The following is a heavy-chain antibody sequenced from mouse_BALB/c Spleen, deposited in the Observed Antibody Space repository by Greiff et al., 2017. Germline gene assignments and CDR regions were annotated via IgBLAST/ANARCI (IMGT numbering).Heavy chain of an antibody. D-gene: IGHD2-4*01. V-gene: IGHV3-6*02. CDR2: ISYDGSN. CDR1: GYSITSGYY. J-gene: IGHJ3*01. Sequence: VQLKESGPGLVKPSQSLSLTCSVTGYSITSGYYWNWIRQFPGNKLEWMGYISYDGSNNYNPSLKNRISITRDTSKNQFFLKLNSVTTEDTATYYCARPYDYDEFAYWGQGTLVTVSA. CDR3: ARPYDYDEFAY.